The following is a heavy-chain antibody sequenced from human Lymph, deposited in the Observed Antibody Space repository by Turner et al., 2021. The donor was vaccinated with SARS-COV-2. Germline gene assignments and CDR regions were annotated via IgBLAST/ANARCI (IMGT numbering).Heavy chain of an antibody. V-gene: IGHV1-8*02. CDR1: GYTFTSYD. D-gene: IGHD1-26*01. CDR3: ARGRYSGGGMDV. Sequence: QVQLVQSGAEVQKPGASVKVSCKAPGYTFTSYDINWVRQATGQGLEWRGWMNPNSGNTGYAQKFQGRVTMTRNTSISTAYMELSSLRSEDTAVYYCARGRYSGGGMDVWGQGTTVTVSS. J-gene: IGHJ6*02. CDR2: MNPNSGNT.